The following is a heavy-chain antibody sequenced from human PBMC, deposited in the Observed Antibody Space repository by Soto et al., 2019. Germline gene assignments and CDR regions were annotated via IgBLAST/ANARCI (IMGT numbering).Heavy chain of an antibody. CDR3: ANGSPRDDLQEWGLFDI. J-gene: IGHJ3*02. CDR2: ISGSGGST. V-gene: IGHV3-23*01. Sequence: GGSLRLSCAASGFTFSSYAMSWVRQAPGKGLEWVSAISGSGGSTYYADSVKGRFTISRDNSKNTLYLQMNSLRAEDTAVYYCANGSPRDDLQEWGLFDIWGQGAMVTVSS. CDR1: GFTFSSYA. D-gene: IGHD3-3*01.